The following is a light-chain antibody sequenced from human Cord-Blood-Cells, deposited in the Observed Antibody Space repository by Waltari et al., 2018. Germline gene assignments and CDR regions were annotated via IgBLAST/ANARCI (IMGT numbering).Light chain of an antibody. CDR3: CSYAGSSTYV. J-gene: IGLJ1*01. V-gene: IGLV2-23*01. CDR1: TIDVGCDNL. Sequence: QSALTQTASVPGPPEQSMLISCTGTTIDVGCDNLVSWYQQHPGKAPKLMIYEGSKRPSVVSTRFSGSKSCNTASLTISGLQAEDEADYYCCSYAGSSTYVVGTGTKVTVL. CDR2: EGS.